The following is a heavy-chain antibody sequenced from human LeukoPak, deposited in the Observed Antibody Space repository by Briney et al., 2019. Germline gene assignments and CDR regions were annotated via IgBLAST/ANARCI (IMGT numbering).Heavy chain of an antibody. Sequence: GGSLRLSCAASGFTFSSYSMNWVRQAPGKGPEWVPYFSNVDKTIQYADSVKGRFTISSDNAKNSLYLQMNSLRAEDTAVYFCVRDHNHAFDYWGQGTLVTVSS. CDR2: FSNVDKTI. CDR1: GFTFSSYS. V-gene: IGHV3-48*01. D-gene: IGHD1-1*01. CDR3: VRDHNHAFDY. J-gene: IGHJ4*02.